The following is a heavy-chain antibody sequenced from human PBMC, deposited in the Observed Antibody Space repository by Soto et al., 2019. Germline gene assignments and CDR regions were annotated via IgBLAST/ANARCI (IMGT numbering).Heavy chain of an antibody. CDR1: GVSFGCFC. D-gene: IGHD5-18*01. Sequence: LDPQSVPYIVFGVSFGCFCWSWIRQTPGKGLEWIGEINHSGSTNYNPSLKSRVTISVDTSKNQFSLKLSSVTAADTAVYYCARGEGVYGYSYGWPDAFDIWGQGTMVTVSS. J-gene: IGHJ3*02. CDR3: ARGEGVYGYSYGWPDAFDI. V-gene: IGHV4-34*01. CDR2: INHSGST.